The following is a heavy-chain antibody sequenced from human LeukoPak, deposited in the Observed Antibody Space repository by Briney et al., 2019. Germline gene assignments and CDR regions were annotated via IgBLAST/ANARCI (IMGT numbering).Heavy chain of an antibody. CDR2: ISYDGSNK. J-gene: IGHJ5*02. CDR3: AREYYYDSSGYYAS. CDR1: GFTFSSYG. D-gene: IGHD3-22*01. V-gene: IGHV3-30*03. Sequence: GRSLRLSCAASGFTFSSYGMHWVRQAPGKGLEWVAVISYDGSNKYYADSVKGRFTISRDNSKNTLYLQMNSLRAEDTAVYYCAREYYYDSSGYYASWGQGTLVTVSS.